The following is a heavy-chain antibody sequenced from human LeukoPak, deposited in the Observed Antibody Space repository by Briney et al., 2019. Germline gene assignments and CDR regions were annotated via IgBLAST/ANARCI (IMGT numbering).Heavy chain of an antibody. CDR3: ARGPRWFGELLSDLGDY. CDR2: ISAYNGNT. V-gene: IGHV1-18*01. CDR1: GYTFTSYG. Sequence: GASVTVSFKASGYTFTSYGISWVRQAPGRGREGVGWISAYNGNTNYAQKLQGRVTMTTDTSTSTAYMELRSLRSDDTAVYYCARGPRWFGELLSDLGDYWGQGTLVTVSS. J-gene: IGHJ4*02. D-gene: IGHD3-10*01.